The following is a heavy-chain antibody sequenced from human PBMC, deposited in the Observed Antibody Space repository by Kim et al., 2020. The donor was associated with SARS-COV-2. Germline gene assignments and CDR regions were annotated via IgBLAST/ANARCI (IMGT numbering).Heavy chain of an antibody. J-gene: IGHJ6*03. CDR3: ARTWITIFGVVNYMDV. CDR2: ISVYNGNT. V-gene: IGHV1-18*01. CDR1: GYTFTSYG. D-gene: IGHD3-3*01. Sequence: ASVKVSCKASGYTFTSYGISWVRQAPGQGLEWMGWISVYNGNTNYAQKLQGRVTMTTDTSTSTAYMELRSLRSDDTAVYYCARTWITIFGVVNYMDVWGKGTTVTVSS.